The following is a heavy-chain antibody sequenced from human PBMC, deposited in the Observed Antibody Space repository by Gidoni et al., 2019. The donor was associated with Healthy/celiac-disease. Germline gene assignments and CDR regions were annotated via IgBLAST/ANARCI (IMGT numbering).Heavy chain of an antibody. Sequence: EVQLVESGGGLVQPGGSLRLSCAASGFTFSSYWMRWVRQAPGKGLEWVANIKQDGSEKYYVDSVKGRFTISRDNAKNSLYLQMNSLRAEDTAVYYCARKINLWSGGYDEFLYYYYGMDVWGQGTTVTVSS. CDR3: ARKINLWSGGYDEFLYYYYGMDV. J-gene: IGHJ6*02. D-gene: IGHD5-12*01. CDR1: GFTFSSYW. V-gene: IGHV3-7*04. CDR2: IKQDGSEK.